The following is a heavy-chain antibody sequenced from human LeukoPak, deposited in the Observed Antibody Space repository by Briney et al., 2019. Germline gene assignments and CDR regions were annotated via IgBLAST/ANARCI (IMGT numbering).Heavy chain of an antibody. Sequence: GGSLGLSCAASGFTFDDYTMHWVRQAPGKGLEWVSLISWDGGNTFYADSVKGRFTISRDNSKNSLYLQMNSLRTEDTALYYCAKGYRIVSGSLDYRGQGTLVTVSS. CDR2: ISWDGGNT. CDR1: GFTFDDYT. CDR3: AKGYRIVSGSLDY. J-gene: IGHJ4*02. V-gene: IGHV3-43*01. D-gene: IGHD3-10*01.